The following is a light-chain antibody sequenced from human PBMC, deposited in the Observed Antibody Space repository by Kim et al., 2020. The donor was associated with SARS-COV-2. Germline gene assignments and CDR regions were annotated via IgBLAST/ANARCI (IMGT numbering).Light chain of an antibody. CDR1: KLEYKY. CDR2: QDS. J-gene: IGLJ2*01. V-gene: IGLV3-1*01. CDR3: QAWDSSTAV. Sequence: LSPAKTASVTCSGDKLEYKYACWYQQKPGQSPVLVIYQDSKRRSGIPERFSGSNSGNTVTMTSSGTQAMAEADYYGQAWDSSTAVFGGGTQLTVL.